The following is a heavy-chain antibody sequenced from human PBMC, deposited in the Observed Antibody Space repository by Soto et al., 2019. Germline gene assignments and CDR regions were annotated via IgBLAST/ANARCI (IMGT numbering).Heavy chain of an antibody. D-gene: IGHD4-17*01. V-gene: IGHV1-2*04. CDR1: GYTFTGYY. Sequence: ASVKVSCKASGYTFTGYYMHWVRQAPGQGLEWMGWINPNSGGTNYAQKFQGWVTMTRDTSISTAYMELSRLRSDDTAVYYCARGTPHYGDYPGGMDVWGQGTTVTVSS. CDR3: ARGTPHYGDYPGGMDV. J-gene: IGHJ6*02. CDR2: INPNSGGT.